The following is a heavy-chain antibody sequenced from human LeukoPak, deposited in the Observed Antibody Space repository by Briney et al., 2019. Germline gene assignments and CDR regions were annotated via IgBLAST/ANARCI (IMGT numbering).Heavy chain of an antibody. CDR2: ISYDGSNK. CDR1: GFTLSSYG. D-gene: IGHD5-24*01. J-gene: IGHJ4*02. CDR3: VVMATINGY. Sequence: GGSLRLSCAASGFTLSSYGMHWVRQAPGKGLEWVAVISYDGSNKYYADSVKGRFTISRDNSKNTLYLQMNSLRAEDTAVHYCVVMATINGYWGQGTLVTVSS. V-gene: IGHV3-30*03.